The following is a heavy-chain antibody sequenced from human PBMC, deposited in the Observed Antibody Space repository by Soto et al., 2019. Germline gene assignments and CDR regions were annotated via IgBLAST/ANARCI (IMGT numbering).Heavy chain of an antibody. Sequence: QITLKESGPTLVKPTQTLTLTCTFSGFSLSTTGIDVGWIRQPPGKALEWLALIYWGDDERYSPSLKSRLTITKDTSKNQVVLTMTNMDPVDTATYFCAHRQVEYDDFVEPRTSFDFWGQGTLVTVSS. J-gene: IGHJ4*02. D-gene: IGHD4-17*01. CDR1: GFSLSTTGID. CDR2: IYWGDDE. V-gene: IGHV2-5*02. CDR3: AHRQVEYDDFVEPRTSFDF.